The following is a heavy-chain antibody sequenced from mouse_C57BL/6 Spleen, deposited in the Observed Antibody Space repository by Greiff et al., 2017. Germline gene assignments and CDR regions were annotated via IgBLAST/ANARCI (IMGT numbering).Heavy chain of an antibody. CDR2: IDPENGDT. CDR3: TTTNAWFAY. CDR1: GFNIKDDY. Sequence: VQLQQSGAELVRPGASVKLSCTASGFNIKDDYMHWVKQRPEQGLEWIGWIDPENGDTEYASKFQGKATITADTSSNTAYLRLSSLTSEDTAVYYCTTTNAWFAYWGQGTLVTVSA. V-gene: IGHV14-4*01. D-gene: IGHD1-3*01. J-gene: IGHJ3*01.